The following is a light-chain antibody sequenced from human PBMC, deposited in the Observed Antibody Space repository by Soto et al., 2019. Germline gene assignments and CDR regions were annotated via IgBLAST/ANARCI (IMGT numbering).Light chain of an antibody. V-gene: IGKV3-11*01. J-gene: IGKJ2*01. CDR1: QSFISY. Sequence: IVLTQSPATLSLSPGERATLSCRASQSFISYLAWYQQKPGQAPRLLIYDASNRATGIPARFSGSGSGTDFTLTISNLEHEDFAVYYCQQRSNWYTFGQGTKLEIK. CDR3: QQRSNWYT. CDR2: DAS.